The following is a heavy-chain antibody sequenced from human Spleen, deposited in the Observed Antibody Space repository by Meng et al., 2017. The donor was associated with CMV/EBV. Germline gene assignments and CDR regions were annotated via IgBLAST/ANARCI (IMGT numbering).Heavy chain of an antibody. D-gene: IGHD6-6*01. CDR1: GGSISSYY. CDR3: ARGGSSSAVDY. Sequence: QGQLQGSGPGRVKPSALLSLTCPVSGGSISSYYWGWIRQPAGKVLEWIGRIYTSGSTNYNPALKSRVTMSVDTSKNQSSLKLSSVTAADTAVYYCARGGSSSAVDYWGQGTLVTVSS. CDR2: IYTSGST. J-gene: IGHJ4*02. V-gene: IGHV4-4*07.